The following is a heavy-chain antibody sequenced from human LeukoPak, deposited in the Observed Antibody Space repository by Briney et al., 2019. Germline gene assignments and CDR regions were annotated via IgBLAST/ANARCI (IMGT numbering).Heavy chain of an antibody. D-gene: IGHD5-18*01. V-gene: IGHV4-4*02. CDR1: GGSISSSNW. CDR2: IYHSGST. CDR3: ARSVRERYSYGSYNWFDP. J-gene: IGHJ5*02. Sequence: SETLSLTCAVSGGSISSSNWWSWVRQPPGKGLEWIGEIYHSGSTNYNPSLKSRVTISVDTSKNQFSLKLSSVTAADTAVYYCARSVRERYSYGSYNWFDPWGQGTLVTVSS.